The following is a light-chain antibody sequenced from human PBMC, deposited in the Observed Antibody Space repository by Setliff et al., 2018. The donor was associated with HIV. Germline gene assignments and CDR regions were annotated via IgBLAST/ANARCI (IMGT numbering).Light chain of an antibody. V-gene: IGLV2-14*03. CDR1: SSDIGGYNY. Sequence: QSALAQPASVSGSPEQSITISCTGTSSDIGGYNYVSWYQQYPGKAPTLMLYDVNKRPSGVSNRFSGSKSGNTASLTISGLQAEDEADYYCSSKTSTSTLVFGGGTKATVL. CDR3: SSKTSTSTLV. J-gene: IGLJ2*01. CDR2: DVN.